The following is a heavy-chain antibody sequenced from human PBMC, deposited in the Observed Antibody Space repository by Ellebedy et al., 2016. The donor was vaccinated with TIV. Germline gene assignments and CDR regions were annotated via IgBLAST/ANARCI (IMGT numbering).Heavy chain of an antibody. J-gene: IGHJ3*02. CDR2: LYPNAGNT. CDR1: GYTFTSYY. CDR3: AAILWAYVVDI. Sequence: ASVKVSCKASGYTFTSYYMHWVRQAPGQGLEWMGILYPNAGNTNYAQQFQGRVTVTRDTSTSTVYMELSSLTVDDTAVYYCAAILWAYVVDIWGQGTMVAVSS. D-gene: IGHD3-10*02. V-gene: IGHV1-46*01.